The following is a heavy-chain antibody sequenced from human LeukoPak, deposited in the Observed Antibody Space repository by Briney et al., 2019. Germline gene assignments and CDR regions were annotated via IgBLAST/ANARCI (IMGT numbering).Heavy chain of an antibody. CDR2: ISPDGGTM. D-gene: IGHD5-12*01. Sequence: GGSLRLSCAGSGFTFSTSWMTWVRQAQGKGLDWVANISPDGGTMNYVDSVKGRFTISRDNAKNSLYLQMNSLRAEDTAVFYCARDSGYNAFDIWGQGTLVTVSS. V-gene: IGHV3-7*01. CDR1: GFTFSTSW. J-gene: IGHJ3*02. CDR3: ARDSGYNAFDI.